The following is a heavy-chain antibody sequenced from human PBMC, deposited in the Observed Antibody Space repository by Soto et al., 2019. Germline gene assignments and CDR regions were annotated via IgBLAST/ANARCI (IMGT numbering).Heavy chain of an antibody. CDR3: ATVFDSSGYYGDAFDI. J-gene: IGHJ3*02. CDR1: GYTLTELS. V-gene: IGHV1-24*01. Sequence: ASVKVSCKVSGYTLTELSMHWVRQAPGKGLEWMGGFDPEDGETIYSQKFQGRFTMTEDTSTDTAYMELSGLRSEDTAVYYCATVFDSSGYYGDAFDIWGQGTMVTVSS. CDR2: FDPEDGET. D-gene: IGHD3-22*01.